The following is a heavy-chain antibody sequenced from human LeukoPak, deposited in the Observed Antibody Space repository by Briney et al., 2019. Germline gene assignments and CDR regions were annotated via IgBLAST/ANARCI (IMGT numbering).Heavy chain of an antibody. V-gene: IGHV3-30*02. D-gene: IGHD5-12*01. Sequence: PGGSLRLSCAASGFTFSNAWMTWVRQAPGKGLEWVAFIRYDGSNKYYADSVKGRFTISRDNSKNTLYLQMESLRAEDTAVYYCAKGGGYEAQYYYYYLDVWGKGTTVTISS. CDR3: AKGGGYEAQYYYYYLDV. CDR1: GFTFSNAW. J-gene: IGHJ6*03. CDR2: IRYDGSNK.